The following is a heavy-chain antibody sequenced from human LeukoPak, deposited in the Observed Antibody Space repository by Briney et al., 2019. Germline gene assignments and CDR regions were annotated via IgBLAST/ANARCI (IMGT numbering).Heavy chain of an antibody. CDR2: INPDTGVT. D-gene: IGHD3-16*01. CDR1: GYTFTDYY. J-gene: IGHJ4*02. Sequence: ASVKVSCKASGYTFTDYYMHWVRQAPGQGLEWMGWINPDTGVTNCAQKFQGRVTMTRDTSITTAYMELCRLTSDDSAVYYCARDGALDYWGQGTLVTVSS. CDR3: ARDGALDY. V-gene: IGHV1-2*02.